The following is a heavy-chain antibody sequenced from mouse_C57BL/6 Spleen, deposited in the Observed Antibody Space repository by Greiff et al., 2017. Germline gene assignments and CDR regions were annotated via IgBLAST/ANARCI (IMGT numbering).Heavy chain of an antibody. V-gene: IGHV1-78*01. D-gene: IGHD2-3*01. Sequence: VQLQQSDAELVKPGASVKMSCKVSGYTFTDHTIRWMKQRPEPGLEWIGYIYPRDGITKYNEKFKGKATITADKSSSTAYMELNSLTPEDSAVXSCEGGYDDFDYWGQGTSLTVSS. CDR1: GYTFTDHT. CDR2: IYPRDGIT. J-gene: IGHJ2*02. CDR3: EGGYDDFDY.